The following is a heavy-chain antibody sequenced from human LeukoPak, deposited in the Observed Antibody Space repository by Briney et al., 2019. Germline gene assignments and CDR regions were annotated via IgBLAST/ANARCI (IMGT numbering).Heavy chain of an antibody. CDR2: INPSGGST. V-gene: IGHV1-46*01. D-gene: IGHD3-10*01. CDR3: ARGPPYYYGSGSPNMDV. CDR1: GYTFTSYY. Sequence: GASVKVSCKASGYTFTSYYMHWVRQAPGQGLEWMGIINPSGGSTSYAQKFQGRVTMTRDTSTSTVYMELSSLRSEDTAVYYCARGPPYYYGSGSPNMDVWGKGTTVTVSS. J-gene: IGHJ6*03.